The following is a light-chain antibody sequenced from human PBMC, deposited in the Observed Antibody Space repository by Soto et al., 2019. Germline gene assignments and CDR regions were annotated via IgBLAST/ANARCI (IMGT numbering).Light chain of an antibody. J-gene: IGKJ5*01. Sequence: DIVMTQSPLSLPVTPGEPASISCRSSQSLLHSNGYNYLDWYLQKPGQSPQLLIYLGSNRSSGVPDRFSGSGSGTDFTLTISSLEPEDFAVYYCHQRSNWPPDTFGQGTRLEIK. CDR3: HQRSNWPPDT. CDR1: QSLLHSNGYNY. V-gene: IGKV2-28*01. CDR2: LGS.